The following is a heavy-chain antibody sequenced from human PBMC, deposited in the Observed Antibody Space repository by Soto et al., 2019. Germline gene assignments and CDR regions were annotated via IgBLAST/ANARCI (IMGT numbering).Heavy chain of an antibody. D-gene: IGHD6-13*01. CDR1: GYTFTSYD. CDR3: AREWSAAGHFYGMDV. V-gene: IGHV1-8*01. CDR2: MNTNSDDT. Sequence: VASVKVSCKTSGYTFTSYDINWVRQAPGQGLEWVGWMNTNSDDTRSAQKFRGRLTLTRDKSMRAVYMKLSNLRPDDTAGYYCAREWSAAGHFYGMDVWGQGTTVTVSS. J-gene: IGHJ6*02.